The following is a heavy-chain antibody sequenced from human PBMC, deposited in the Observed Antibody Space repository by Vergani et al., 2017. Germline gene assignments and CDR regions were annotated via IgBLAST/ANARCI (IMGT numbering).Heavy chain of an antibody. CDR2: ISAYNGNT. V-gene: IGHV1-18*01. Sequence: QVQLVQSGAEVKKPGASVKVSCKASGYTFTSYGISWVRQAPGQGLEWMGWISAYNGNTNYAQKLQGRVTMTTDTSTSTAYMELRSLRSDDTAVYYCARDRGSSYYDFWSGYFWVDPWGEGTLVTVSS. D-gene: IGHD3-3*01. CDR1: GYTFTSYG. CDR3: ARDRGSSYYDFWSGYFWVDP. J-gene: IGHJ5*02.